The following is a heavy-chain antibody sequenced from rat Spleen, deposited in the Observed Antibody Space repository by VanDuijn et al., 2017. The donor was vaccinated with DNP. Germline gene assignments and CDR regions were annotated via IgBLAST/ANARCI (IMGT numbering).Heavy chain of an antibody. CDR1: GFTFSDYN. CDR3: ARHYGGYSYYWYFDF. J-gene: IGHJ1*01. Sequence: EVQLVESGGGLVQPGRSLKLSCAASGFTFSDYNMAWVRQAPTKGLEWVATIHSDGSSTYYRDSVRGRFTFTRNNAENILYLEMDSLRSEDTATYYCARHYGGYSYYWYFDFWGPGTMVTVSS. CDR2: IHSDGSST. D-gene: IGHD1-11*01. V-gene: IGHV5-7*01.